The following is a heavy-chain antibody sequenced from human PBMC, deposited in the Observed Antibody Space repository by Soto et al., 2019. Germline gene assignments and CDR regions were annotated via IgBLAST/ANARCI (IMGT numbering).Heavy chain of an antibody. J-gene: IGHJ2*01. CDR2: ISGSGGST. CDR3: WTALYGSGSYYNWVFRP. CDR1: GFTFSSYA. D-gene: IGHD3-10*01. V-gene: IGHV3-23*01. Sequence: PGGSLRLSCAASGFTFSSYAMSWVRQAPGKGLEWVSAISGSGGSTYYADSVKGRFTISRDNSKNTLYLQMNSLRAEDTAVYYCWTALYGSGSYYNWVFRPRGRWTLV.